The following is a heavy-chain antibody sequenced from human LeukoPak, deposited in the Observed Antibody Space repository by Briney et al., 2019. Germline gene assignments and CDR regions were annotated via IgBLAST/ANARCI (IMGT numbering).Heavy chain of an antibody. J-gene: IGHJ4*02. CDR3: ARVRGIAVAGIEPLYYFDY. D-gene: IGHD6-19*01. Sequence: SETLSLTCTVSGGSISSYYWSWIRQPPGKGLEWIGYIYYSGSTNYNPSLKSRVTISVDTSKNQFSLKLSSVTAADTAFYYCARVRGIAVAGIEPLYYFDYWGQGTLVTVSS. CDR2: IYYSGST. CDR1: GGSISSYY. V-gene: IGHV4-59*12.